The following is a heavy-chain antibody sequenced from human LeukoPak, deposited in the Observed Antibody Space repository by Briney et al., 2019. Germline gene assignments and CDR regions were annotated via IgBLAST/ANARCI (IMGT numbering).Heavy chain of an antibody. CDR3: AKLREYSSSFDY. D-gene: IGHD6-13*01. Sequence: GGSLRLSCAASGFTFSDYYMSWIRQAPGKGLEWVSYISSSSSYTNYADSVKGRFTISRDNSKNTLYLQMNSLRAEDTAVYYCAKLREYSSSFDYWGQGTLVTVSS. J-gene: IGHJ4*02. CDR2: ISSSSSYT. V-gene: IGHV3-11*03. CDR1: GFTFSDYY.